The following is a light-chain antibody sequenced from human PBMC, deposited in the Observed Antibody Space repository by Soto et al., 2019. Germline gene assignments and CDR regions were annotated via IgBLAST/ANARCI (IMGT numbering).Light chain of an antibody. CDR2: WDS. V-gene: IGKV4-1*01. CDR3: QNYYNTPPT. J-gene: IGKJ4*01. Sequence: IGLTQPPDSRAFPLGERAPITCNSSQGVLYSSNNKNYLSWYQQRTGQPPKMLIYWDSTRESGVPDRLSGSGSGTDLNLTISRLQAEDVAVYYCQNYYNTPPTCGGGTKVDIK. CDR1: QGVLYSSNNKNY.